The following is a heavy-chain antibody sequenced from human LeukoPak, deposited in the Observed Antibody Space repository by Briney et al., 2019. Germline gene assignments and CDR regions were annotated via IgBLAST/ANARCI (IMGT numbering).Heavy chain of an antibody. CDR2: ISGSGGST. J-gene: IGHJ3*02. CDR1: GFTFSSYA. Sequence: GGSLRLSCAASGFTFSSYAMSWVRQAPGKGLEWVSAISGSGGSTYYADSVKGRFTISRDNSKNTLYLQMNSLRAEDTAVYLCAKGGGILSDAFDISGQGTMVTVSS. CDR3: AKGGGILSDAFDI. V-gene: IGHV3-23*01. D-gene: IGHD2-15*01.